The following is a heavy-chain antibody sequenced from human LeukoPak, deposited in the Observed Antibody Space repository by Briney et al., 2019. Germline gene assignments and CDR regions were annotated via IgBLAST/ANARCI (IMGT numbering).Heavy chain of an antibody. CDR1: GFTFSNAW. CDR2: IKSKTDGGTT. D-gene: IGHD2-8*01. Sequence: PGGSLRLSCAASGFTFSNAWMSWVRQAPGKGLEWVGRIKSKTDGGTTDYAAPVKSRFTISRDDSKNTLYLQMNSLKAEDTAVYYCTTDRAVLMVYAAVSDYWGQGTLVNVSS. V-gene: IGHV3-15*01. CDR3: TTDRAVLMVYAAVSDY. J-gene: IGHJ4*02.